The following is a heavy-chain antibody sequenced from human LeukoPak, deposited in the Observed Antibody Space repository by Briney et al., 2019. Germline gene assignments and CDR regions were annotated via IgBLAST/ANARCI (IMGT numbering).Heavy chain of an antibody. D-gene: IGHD6-13*01. CDR2: TFPGDSEA. Sequence: GESLRISCQGSGYTFSKYWIAWVRQVPGKGLEWMGLTFPGDSEARYSPSFEGQVTISADKSIDTAYLQWSSLKASDTAMYYCARRSDLSSSWYFDYWAREPWSPSPQ. CDR1: GYTFSKYW. CDR3: ARRSDLSSSWYFDY. J-gene: IGHJ4*02. V-gene: IGHV5-51*01.